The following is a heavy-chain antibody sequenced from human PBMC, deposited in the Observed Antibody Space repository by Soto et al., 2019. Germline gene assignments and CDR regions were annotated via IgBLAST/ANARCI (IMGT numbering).Heavy chain of an antibody. CDR3: ARHTPYYGEYDDYYYGMDV. CDR2: IDPSDSYT. CDR1: GYSFTSYW. Sequence: PGESLKISCKGSGYSFTSYWISWVRQMPGKGLEWMGRIDPSDSYTNYSPSFQGHVTISADKSISTAYLQWSRLKASDTAMYYCARHTPYYGEYDDYYYGMDVWGQGTPVTVS. V-gene: IGHV5-10-1*01. D-gene: IGHD4-17*01. J-gene: IGHJ6*02.